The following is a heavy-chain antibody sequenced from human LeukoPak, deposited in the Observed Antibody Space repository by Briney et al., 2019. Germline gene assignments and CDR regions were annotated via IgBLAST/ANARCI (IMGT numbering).Heavy chain of an antibody. Sequence: ASVKVSCKASGYTFTSYYMHWVRQAPGQGLEWMGIINPSGGSTSYAQKFQGRVTMTRDTSTSTVYMELSSLGSEDTAVYYCARATYHGYYYDSSGLRYFDYWGQGTLVTVSS. CDR3: ARATYHGYYYDSSGLRYFDY. D-gene: IGHD3-22*01. V-gene: IGHV1-46*01. J-gene: IGHJ4*02. CDR1: GYTFTSYY. CDR2: INPSGGST.